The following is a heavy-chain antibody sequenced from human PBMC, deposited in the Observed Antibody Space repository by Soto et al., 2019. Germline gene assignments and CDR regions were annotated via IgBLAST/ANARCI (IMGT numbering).Heavy chain of an antibody. J-gene: IGHJ4*02. CDR3: ARVIAAAGHPYFDY. CDR2: IYYSGST. Sequence: PSETLSLTCTVSGGSISSSSCYWGWIRQPPGKGLEWIGSIYYSGSTYYNPSLKSRVTISVDTSKNQFSLKLSSVTAADTAVYYCARVIAAAGHPYFDYWGQGTLVTVSS. CDR1: GGSISSSSCY. D-gene: IGHD6-13*01. V-gene: IGHV4-39*01.